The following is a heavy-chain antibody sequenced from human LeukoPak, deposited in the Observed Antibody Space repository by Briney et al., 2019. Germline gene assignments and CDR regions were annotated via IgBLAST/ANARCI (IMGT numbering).Heavy chain of an antibody. CDR2: IYYSGST. Sequence: SETLSLTCTVSGGSISSYYWSWIRHPPGKGLEWIGYIYYSGSTNYNPSLKSRVTISVDTSKNQFSLKLSSVPPADTAVYYCARDRGGRDAFDIWGQGTMVTASS. D-gene: IGHD3-10*01. V-gene: IGHV4-59*01. J-gene: IGHJ3*02. CDR3: ARDRGGRDAFDI. CDR1: GGSISSYY.